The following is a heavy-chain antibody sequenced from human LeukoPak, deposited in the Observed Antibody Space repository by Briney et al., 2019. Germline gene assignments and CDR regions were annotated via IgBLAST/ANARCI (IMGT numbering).Heavy chain of an antibody. CDR1: GGSISSSSYY. CDR3: ARWDETNNWFDP. CDR2: IYYSGST. J-gene: IGHJ5*02. V-gene: IGHV4-39*01. Sequence: SETLSLTCTVSGGSISSSSYYWGWIRQPPGKGLEWIGSIYYSGSTYYNPSLKSRVTISVDTSKNQFSLKVTSVTAADTAVYYCARWDETNNWFDPWDREPWSPSPQ. D-gene: IGHD1-14*01.